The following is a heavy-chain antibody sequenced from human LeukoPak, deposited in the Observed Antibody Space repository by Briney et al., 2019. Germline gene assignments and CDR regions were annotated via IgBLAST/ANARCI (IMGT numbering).Heavy chain of an antibody. D-gene: IGHD3-22*01. CDR1: GFTFSSYS. CDR3: ARDRAGGAYYYDSSGYSY. Sequence: PGGSLRLSCAASGFTFSSYSMNWVRQARGKGLEWIAYISSSSSTIYYADPVEGRFTISRDNAKDSLYLQMHSLRAEDTAVYYCARDRAGGAYYYDSSGYSYWGQGTLVTVSS. J-gene: IGHJ4*02. CDR2: ISSSSSTI. V-gene: IGHV3-48*01.